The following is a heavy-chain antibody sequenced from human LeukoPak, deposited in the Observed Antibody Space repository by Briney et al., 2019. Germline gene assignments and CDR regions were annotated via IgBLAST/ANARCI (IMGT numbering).Heavy chain of an antibody. J-gene: IGHJ5*02. CDR1: GGSISSSSYY. CDR3: ARGIIVVVPAAKATPQKSNWFDP. V-gene: IGHV4-39*07. Sequence: SETLSLTCTVSGGSISSSSYYWGWIRQPPGKGLEWIGSIYYSGSTYYNPSLKSRVTISVDTSKNQFSLKLSSVTAADTAVYYCARGIIVVVPAAKATPQKSNWFDPWGQGTLVTVPS. D-gene: IGHD2-2*01. CDR2: IYYSGST.